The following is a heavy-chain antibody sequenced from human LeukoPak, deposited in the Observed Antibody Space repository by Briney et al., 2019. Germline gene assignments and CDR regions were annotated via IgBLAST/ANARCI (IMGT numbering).Heavy chain of an antibody. V-gene: IGHV1-18*04. Sequence: ASVKVSCKASGYTFTSYGISWVRQAPRQGLEWMGWISAYNGNTNYAQKFQGRVSMTTDTSTTTAYMELRSLRSDDTAVYYCARDPDIVASSSYFDFWGRGTLVTVSS. CDR1: GYTFTSYG. CDR3: ARDPDIVASSSYFDF. D-gene: IGHD5-12*01. J-gene: IGHJ4*02. CDR2: ISAYNGNT.